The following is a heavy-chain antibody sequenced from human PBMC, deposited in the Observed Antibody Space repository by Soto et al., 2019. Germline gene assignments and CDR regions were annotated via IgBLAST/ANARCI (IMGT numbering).Heavy chain of an antibody. V-gene: IGHV1-69*13. CDR3: ARVDSSAEAFDY. Sequence: SVKVSCKASGGTFSSYAISWVRQAPGQGLEWMGGIIPIFGAANYAQKFQGRVTITADESTSTAYMELSSLRSEDTAVYYCARVDSSAEAFDYWGQGTLVTVSS. CDR1: GGTFSSYA. D-gene: IGHD3-22*01. J-gene: IGHJ4*02. CDR2: IIPIFGAA.